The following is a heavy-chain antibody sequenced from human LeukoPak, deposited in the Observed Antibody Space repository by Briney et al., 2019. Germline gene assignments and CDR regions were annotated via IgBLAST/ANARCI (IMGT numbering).Heavy chain of an antibody. CDR2: INHSGST. CDR3: ARGYYTVDY. Sequence: SETLSLTCTVSGGSVSSGSYYWSWIRQPPGKGLEWIGEINHSGSTNYNPSLKSRVTISVDTSKNQFSLKLSSVTAADTAVYYCARGYYTVDYWGQGTLVTVSS. D-gene: IGHD2/OR15-2a*01. CDR1: GGSVSSGSYY. J-gene: IGHJ4*02. V-gene: IGHV4-61*01.